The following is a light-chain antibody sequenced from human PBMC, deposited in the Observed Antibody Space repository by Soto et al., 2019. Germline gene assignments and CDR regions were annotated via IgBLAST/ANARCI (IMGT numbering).Light chain of an antibody. CDR2: DAS. CDR1: QSISIN. Sequence: EIVITQSPGTLSVSPGERATLSCRASQSISINLAWYQQKPGQAPRLLIYDASTRATGIPARFSGSGSGTEFTLTISSLQSKDFAVYYCQQYNNWHPLTLGGGTKVDIK. CDR3: QQYNNWHPLT. V-gene: IGKV3D-15*01. J-gene: IGKJ4*01.